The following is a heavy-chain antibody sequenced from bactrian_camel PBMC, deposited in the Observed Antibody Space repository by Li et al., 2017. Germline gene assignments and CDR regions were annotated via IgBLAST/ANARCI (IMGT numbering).Heavy chain of an antibody. V-gene: IGHV3S1*01. CDR3: AADQGLSCWGALTPTARFTDLKL. CDR2: IYTGGGGTT. CDR1: GCSYSTVC. Sequence: HVQLVESGGGSVQAGGSLRLSCTASGCSYSTVCVGWFRQAPGKEREGVAAIYTGGGGTTYYADSVRGRATVSQDNARTTLYLEINNLKPDDSAMYYCAADQGLSCWGALTPTARFTDLKLRGQGTQVTVS. D-gene: IGHD5*01. J-gene: IGHJ4*01.